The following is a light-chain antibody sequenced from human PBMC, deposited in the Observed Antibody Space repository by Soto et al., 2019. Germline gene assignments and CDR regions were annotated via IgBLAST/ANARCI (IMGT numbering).Light chain of an antibody. J-gene: IGLJ2*01. CDR1: SGHSSYA. V-gene: IGLV4-69*01. CDR2: LNSDGSH. CDR3: QTWGTGIQMV. Sequence: QSVLTQSPSASASLGASVKLTCTLSSGHSSYAIAWHQQQPEKGPRYLMKLNSDGSHSEGDGIPDRFSGSSSGAERYLTISSLQSEDEADYYCQTWGTGIQMVFGGGTKLTVL.